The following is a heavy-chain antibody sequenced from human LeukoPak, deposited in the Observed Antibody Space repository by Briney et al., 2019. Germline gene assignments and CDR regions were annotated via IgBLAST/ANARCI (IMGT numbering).Heavy chain of an antibody. CDR2: ISSSSSTI. V-gene: IGHV3-48*01. J-gene: IGHJ4*02. CDR1: GFTFSSYS. D-gene: IGHD4-23*01. CDR3: AREGYGGSDF. Sequence: GGSLRLSCAASGFTFSSYSMNWVRQAPAKGREWVSYISSSSSTIYYADSVKGRFTISRDNAKNSLYLQMSSLRAEDTAVYYCAREGYGGSDFWGQGTLVTVSS.